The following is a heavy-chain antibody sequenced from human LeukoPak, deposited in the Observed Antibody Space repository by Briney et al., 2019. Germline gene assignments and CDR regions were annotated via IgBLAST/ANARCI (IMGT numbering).Heavy chain of an antibody. D-gene: IGHD4-17*01. CDR2: ISGSGGSS. V-gene: IGHV3-23*01. CDR1: GFTFSSYA. J-gene: IGHJ4*02. CDR3: AKDSAATVSTFDY. Sequence: PGGSLRLSCAASGFTFSSYATSWVRQAPGKGLEWVSAISGSGGSSYYADSVKGRFTISRDNSKNTLYLQMNSLRAEDTAVYYCAKDSAATVSTFDYWGQGTLVTVSS.